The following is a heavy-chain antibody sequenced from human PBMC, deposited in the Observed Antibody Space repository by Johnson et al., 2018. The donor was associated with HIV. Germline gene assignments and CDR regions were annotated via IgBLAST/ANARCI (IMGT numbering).Heavy chain of an antibody. CDR3: ARDPHYYVSNDAFDI. D-gene: IGHD3-22*01. CDR2: IYSGGST. V-gene: IGHV3-66*01. CDR1: GFIVSSNY. Sequence: VQLVESGGGLVQPGGSLRLSCVASGFIVSSNYMSWVRQAPGKGLEWVSVIYSGGSTYYADSVKGRLTISRDNSKNTLDLQINSLSAEDTAVYYCARDPHYYVSNDAFDIWGQGTMVPVSS. J-gene: IGHJ3*02.